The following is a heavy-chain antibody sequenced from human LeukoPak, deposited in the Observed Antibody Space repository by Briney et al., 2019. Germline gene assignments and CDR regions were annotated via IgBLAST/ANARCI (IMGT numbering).Heavy chain of an antibody. J-gene: IGHJ4*02. D-gene: IGHD6-19*01. CDR3: ARGRSGWNFDY. Sequence: SETLSLTCAVYGGSFSGYYWSWIRQPPGKGLEWIGEINHSGSTNYNPSLKSRVTISVDTSKNQFSLKLSSVTAAGTAVYYCARGRSGWNFDYWGQGTLVTVSS. CDR1: GGSFSGYY. V-gene: IGHV4-34*01. CDR2: INHSGST.